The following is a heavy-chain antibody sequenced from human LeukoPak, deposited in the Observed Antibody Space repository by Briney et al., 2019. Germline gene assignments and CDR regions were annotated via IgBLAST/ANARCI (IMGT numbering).Heavy chain of an antibody. Sequence: ASVKVSCKASGYTFTSYGISWVRQAPGQGLEWMGWISAYNGNTNYAQKLQGRVTMTTDTSTSTAYMELRSLRSDDTAVYYCARGGPAGYCSSTSCYGGDIWGQGTMATVSS. J-gene: IGHJ3*02. CDR3: ARGGPAGYCSSTSCYGGDI. CDR1: GYTFTSYG. V-gene: IGHV1-18*01. D-gene: IGHD2-2*01. CDR2: ISAYNGNT.